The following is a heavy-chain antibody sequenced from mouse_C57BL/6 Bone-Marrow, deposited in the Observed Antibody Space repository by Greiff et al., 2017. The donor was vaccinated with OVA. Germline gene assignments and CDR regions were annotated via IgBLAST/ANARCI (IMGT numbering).Heavy chain of an antibody. CDR1: GYTFTSYT. D-gene: IGHD1-1*01. Sequence: VKLQESGAELARPGASVKMSCKASGYTFTSYTMHWVKQRPGQGLEWIGYINPSSGYTKYNQKFKDKATLTADKSSSTAYMQLSSLTSEDSAVYSCARCGSSSSYAMDYWGQGTSVTVSS. J-gene: IGHJ4*01. CDR2: INPSSGYT. CDR3: ARCGSSSSYAMDY. V-gene: IGHV1-4*01.